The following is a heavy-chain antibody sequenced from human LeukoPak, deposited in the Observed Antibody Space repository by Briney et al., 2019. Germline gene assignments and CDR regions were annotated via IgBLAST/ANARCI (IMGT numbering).Heavy chain of an antibody. D-gene: IGHD2-21*02. CDR3: ARWVTADRGKKDAFDI. CDR2: IFPADSDT. J-gene: IGHJ3*02. CDR1: GYSLTTYW. V-gene: IGHV5-51*01. Sequence: GESLKISCKASGYSLTTYWIGWVRQMPGKGLEWMGIIFPADSDTRYGPSFQGQVTVSVDKSITTAYLQWSSLKASDTAMYYCARWVTADRGKKDAFDIWGQGTMVTVSS.